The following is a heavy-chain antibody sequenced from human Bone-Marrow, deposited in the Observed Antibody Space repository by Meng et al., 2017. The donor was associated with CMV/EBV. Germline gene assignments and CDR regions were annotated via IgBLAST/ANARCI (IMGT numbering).Heavy chain of an antibody. CDR1: GFTFSSYA. J-gene: IGHJ4*02. V-gene: IGHV3-23*01. CDR3: AKDLQRGEWLVQSYYFDY. D-gene: IGHD6-19*01. CDR2: ISGSGGST. Sequence: GGSLRLSCAASGFTFSSYAMSWVRQAPGKGLEWVSAISGSGGSTYYADSVKGRFTISRDNSKNTLYLQMNSLRAEDTAVYYCAKDLQRGEWLVQSYYFDYWGQGTLVTVSS.